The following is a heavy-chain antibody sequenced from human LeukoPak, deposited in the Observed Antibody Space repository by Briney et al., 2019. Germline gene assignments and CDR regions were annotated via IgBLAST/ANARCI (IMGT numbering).Heavy chain of an antibody. CDR2: INPNSGGT. J-gene: IGHJ4*02. CDR3: ARDEILWFRELLGY. D-gene: IGHD3-10*01. V-gene: IGHV1-2*02. Sequence: ASVKVSRKASGYTFTGYYMHWVRQAPGQGLEWMGWINPNSGGTNYAQKFQGRVTMTRDTSISTAYMELSRLRSDDTAVYYCARDEILWFRELLGYWGQGTLVTVSS. CDR1: GYTFTGYY.